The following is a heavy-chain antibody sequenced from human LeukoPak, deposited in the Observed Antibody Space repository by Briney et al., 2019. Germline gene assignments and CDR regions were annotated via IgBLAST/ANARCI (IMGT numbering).Heavy chain of an antibody. Sequence: PGGSLRLSCAASGFTFSSYWMSWVRQAPGKGLEWVANIKQDGSEKYYVDSVKGRFTISRDNAKNSLYLQMNSLRAEDTAVYYCARVLSGGGCYFDYWGQGTLVTVSS. CDR3: ARVLSGGGCYFDY. D-gene: IGHD2-15*01. J-gene: IGHJ4*02. V-gene: IGHV3-7*01. CDR2: IKQDGSEK. CDR1: GFTFSSYW.